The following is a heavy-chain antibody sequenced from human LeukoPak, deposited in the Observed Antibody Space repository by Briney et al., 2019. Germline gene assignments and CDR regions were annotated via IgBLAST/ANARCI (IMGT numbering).Heavy chain of an antibody. CDR2: IYYSGST. J-gene: IGHJ3*02. D-gene: IGHD3-3*01. CDR1: GGSISSYY. CDR3: ARALTIFGVVIHDAFDI. Sequence: PSETLSLTCTVSGGSISSYYWSWIRQPPGKGLEWIGYIYYSGSTNYNPSLKSRVTTSVDTSKNQFSLKLSSVTAADTAVYYCARALTIFGVVIHDAFDIWAKGQWSPSLQ. V-gene: IGHV4-59*01.